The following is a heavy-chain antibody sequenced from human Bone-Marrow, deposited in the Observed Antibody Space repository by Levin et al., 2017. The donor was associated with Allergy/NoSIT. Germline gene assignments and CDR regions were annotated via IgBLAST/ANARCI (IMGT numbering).Heavy chain of an antibody. J-gene: IGHJ4*02. CDR1: GFTFSSYS. Sequence: GGSLRLSCAASGFTFSSYSMNWVRQAPGKGLEWVSSISTAVTYTFYADSVKGRFTISRDNGKNTLDLQMNSLRAEDTAVYYCARNDFSDDGIEYWGRGTLVTVSS. CDR3: ARNDFSDDGIEY. CDR2: ISTAVTYT. V-gene: IGHV3-21*06. D-gene: IGHD4-11*01.